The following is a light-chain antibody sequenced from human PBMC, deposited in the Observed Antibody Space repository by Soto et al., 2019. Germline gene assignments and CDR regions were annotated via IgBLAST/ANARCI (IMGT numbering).Light chain of an antibody. CDR2: RND. CDR1: SSNIGSNF. Sequence: QPVLTQPASASGTPGQSVTISCSGSSSNIGSNFVFWYQHLQGTAPKLLIHRNDQRPSGVSDRFSGSVSGTSASLATSGLRSEDEATYYCAAWDDSLKGWVFGGGTKLTVL. V-gene: IGLV1-47*01. J-gene: IGLJ3*02. CDR3: AAWDDSLKGWV.